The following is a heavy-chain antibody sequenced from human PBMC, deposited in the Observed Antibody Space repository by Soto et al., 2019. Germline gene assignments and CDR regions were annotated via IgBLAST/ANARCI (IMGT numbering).Heavy chain of an antibody. CDR3: ARALREMATITSYYYYGMDV. V-gene: IGHV4-61*01. CDR1: GGSVSSGSYY. J-gene: IGHJ6*02. Sequence: PSETLSLTCTVSGGSVSSGSYYWSWIRQPPGKGLEWIGYIYYSGSTNYNPSLKSRVTISVDTSKNQFSLKLSSVTAADTAVYYCARALREMATITSYYYYGMDVWGQGTTVTVSS. CDR2: IYYSGST. D-gene: IGHD5-12*01.